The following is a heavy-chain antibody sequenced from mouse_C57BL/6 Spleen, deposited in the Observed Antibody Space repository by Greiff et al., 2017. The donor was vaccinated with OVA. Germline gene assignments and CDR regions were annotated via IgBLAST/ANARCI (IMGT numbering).Heavy chain of an antibody. CDR1: GYTFTSYW. V-gene: IGHV1-64*01. J-gene: IGHJ2*01. Sequence: QVQLQQPGAELVKPGASVKLSCKASGYTFTSYWMHWVKQRPGQGLEWIGMIHPNSGSTNYNEKFKSKATLTVDKSSSTAYMQLSSLTSEDSAVYYCARASKLYYFDYWGQGTTLTVSS. D-gene: IGHD2-10*02. CDR3: ARASKLYYFDY. CDR2: IHPNSGST.